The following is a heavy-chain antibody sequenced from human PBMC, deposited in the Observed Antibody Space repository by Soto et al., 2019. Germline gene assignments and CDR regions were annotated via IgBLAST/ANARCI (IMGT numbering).Heavy chain of an antibody. D-gene: IGHD2-15*01. J-gene: IGHJ3*02. Sequence: GGSLRLSCAASGFTFSSYWMHWVRQAPGKGLVWVSRINSDGSSTSYADSVKGRFTISRDNAKNTLYLQMNSLRAEDTAVYYCARVRGGRCSGGSCYRDDAFDIWGQGTMVTVSS. CDR1: GFTFSSYW. CDR2: INSDGSST. V-gene: IGHV3-74*01. CDR3: ARVRGGRCSGGSCYRDDAFDI.